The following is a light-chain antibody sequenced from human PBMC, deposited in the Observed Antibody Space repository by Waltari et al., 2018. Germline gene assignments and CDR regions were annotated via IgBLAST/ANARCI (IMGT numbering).Light chain of an antibody. CDR3: TSYTTTRLT. V-gene: IGLV2-14*01. CDR2: DFT. Sequence: QSAPTQPASVSGSPGQSITISCTGIDSYLGSYNYVSWYRQTPGKAPEVIIYDFTSRPPGVSSRFSGSKSGNTASLTISGLQAEDEGHYYCTSYTTTRLTFGGGTKLTV. CDR1: DSYLGSYNY. J-gene: IGLJ2*01.